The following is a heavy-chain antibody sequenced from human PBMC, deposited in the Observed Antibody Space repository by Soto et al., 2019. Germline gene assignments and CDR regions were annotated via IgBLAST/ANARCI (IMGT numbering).Heavy chain of an antibody. CDR2: LDGAGGST. CDR1: GFTFSDFA. Sequence: GGSLRLSCLASGFTFSDFAMTWVRHVPGRGLEWVASLDGAGGSTYYAESVRGRFSISRDNSQNTLFLQMKRLTVDNTAIYYCAAPRDEYGSGVSWFTYGMDIWGQGTTVTVSS. J-gene: IGHJ6*02. V-gene: IGHV3-23*01. D-gene: IGHD3-10*01. CDR3: AAPRDEYGSGVSWFTYGMDI.